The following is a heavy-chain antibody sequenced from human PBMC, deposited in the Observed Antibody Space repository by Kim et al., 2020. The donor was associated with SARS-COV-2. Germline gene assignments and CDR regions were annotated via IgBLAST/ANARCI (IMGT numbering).Heavy chain of an antibody. J-gene: IGHJ6*02. CDR1: GFTFSSYA. CDR3: AKAGARLAVPYYYYGMDV. D-gene: IGHD6-19*01. CDR2: ISGSGGST. V-gene: IGHV3-23*01. Sequence: GGSLRLSCAASGFTFSSYAMSWVRQAPGKGLEWVSAISGSGGSTYYADSVKGRFTISRDNSKNTLYLQMNSLRAEDTAVYYCAKAGARLAVPYYYYGMDVWGQGTTVTVSS.